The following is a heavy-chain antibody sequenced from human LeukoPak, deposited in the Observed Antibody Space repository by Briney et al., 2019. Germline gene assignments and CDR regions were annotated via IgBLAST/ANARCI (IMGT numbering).Heavy chain of an antibody. CDR2: IYTSGST. CDR1: GGSISSGSYY. J-gene: IGHJ4*02. D-gene: IGHD5-12*01. CDR3: AREGWLRLPDY. Sequence: SETLSLTCTVSGGSISSGSYYWSWIRQPAGEGLEWLAQIYTSGSTNYNHSLKSRVTISVDTSKNQFSLKLSSVTAADTAVYYCAREGWLRLPDYWGQGTLVTVSS. V-gene: IGHV4-61*09.